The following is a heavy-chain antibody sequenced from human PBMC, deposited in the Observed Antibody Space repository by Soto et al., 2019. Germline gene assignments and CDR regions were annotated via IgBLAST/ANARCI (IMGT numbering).Heavy chain of an antibody. D-gene: IGHD6-13*01. Sequence: GGSLRLSCAASGFTFSSYAMSWVRQAPGKGLEWVSAISGSGGSTYYADSVKGRFTISRDNSKNTLYLQMNSLRAEDTAVYYCAKDPADWVAAASVGVGSWGQGTLVTVSS. CDR2: ISGSGGST. CDR1: GFTFSSYA. J-gene: IGHJ4*02. CDR3: AKDPADWVAAASVGVGS. V-gene: IGHV3-23*01.